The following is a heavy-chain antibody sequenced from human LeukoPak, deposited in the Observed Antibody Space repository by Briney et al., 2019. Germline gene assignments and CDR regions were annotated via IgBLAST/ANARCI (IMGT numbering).Heavy chain of an antibody. Sequence: GGSLRLSCAASGFTFRNAWLSWVRQAPGKGLEWVGRIKSKTDGWTTDYAAPVKCRFPISRDDSKNTLYLQMNSLKTEDTAVYYSTTRRDYYDSSGPNQFDYWGQGTLVTVSS. CDR1: GFTFRNAW. CDR3: TTRRDYYDSSGPNQFDY. CDR2: IKSKTDGWTT. V-gene: IGHV3-15*01. D-gene: IGHD3-22*01. J-gene: IGHJ4*02.